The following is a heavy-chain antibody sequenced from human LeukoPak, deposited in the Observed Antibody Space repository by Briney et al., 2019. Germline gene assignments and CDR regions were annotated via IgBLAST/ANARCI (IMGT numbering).Heavy chain of an antibody. D-gene: IGHD1-26*01. Sequence: GRSLRLSCAASGFTFSSYAMHWVRQAPGKGLEWVAVISYDGSNKYYADSVKGRFTISRDNSKNTLYLQMNSLRAEDTAVYFCARGGSYSLAIGQWGQGTLVTVSS. CDR2: ISYDGSNK. CDR1: GFTFSSYA. J-gene: IGHJ4*02. V-gene: IGHV3-30-3*01. CDR3: ARGGSYSLAIGQ.